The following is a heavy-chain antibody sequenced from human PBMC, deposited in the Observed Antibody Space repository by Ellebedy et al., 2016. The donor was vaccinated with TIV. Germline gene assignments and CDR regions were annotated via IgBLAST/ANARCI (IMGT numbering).Heavy chain of an antibody. V-gene: IGHV4-61*01. CDR3: ARGESGYSYGRLYYYYMDV. CDR1: GGSVSSGSYY. CDR2: IYYSGST. D-gene: IGHD5-18*01. J-gene: IGHJ6*03. Sequence: SETLSLXXTVSGGSVSSGSYYWSWIRQPPGKGLEWIGYIYYSGSTNYNPSLKSRVTISVDTSKNQFSLKLSSVTAADTAVYYCARGESGYSYGRLYYYYMDVWGKGTTVTVSS.